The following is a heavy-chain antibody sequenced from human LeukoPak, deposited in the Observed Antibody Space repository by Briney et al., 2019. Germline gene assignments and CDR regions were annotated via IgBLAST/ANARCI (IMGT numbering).Heavy chain of an antibody. V-gene: IGHV4-39*01. CDR2: ISYTGNT. J-gene: IGHJ4*02. CDR1: GGSISSGSYF. CDR3: ARLTSRMSPFFH. D-gene: IGHD2-2*01. Sequence: SETLSLTCTVSGGSISSGSYFWAWLRQPPGKGLEWIGSISYTGNTYYNPSLKSRVTISADTSNNQFSLKLTSVTAADTAVYYCARLTSRMSPFFHWGQGTLVTVPS.